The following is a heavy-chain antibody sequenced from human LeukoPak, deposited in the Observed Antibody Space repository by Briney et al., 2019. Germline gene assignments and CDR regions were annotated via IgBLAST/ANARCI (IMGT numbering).Heavy chain of an antibody. CDR2: ISYDGSNK. J-gene: IGHJ4*02. Sequence: PGGSLRLSRAASGFTFSSYAMHWVRQAPGKGLEWVAVISYDGSNKYYADSVKGRFTISRDNSKNTLYLQMNSLRAEDTAVYYCARDDPNPGYSYGPNLHYWGQGTLVTVSS. CDR3: ARDDPNPGYSYGPNLHY. CDR1: GFTFSSYA. V-gene: IGHV3-30-3*01. D-gene: IGHD5-18*01.